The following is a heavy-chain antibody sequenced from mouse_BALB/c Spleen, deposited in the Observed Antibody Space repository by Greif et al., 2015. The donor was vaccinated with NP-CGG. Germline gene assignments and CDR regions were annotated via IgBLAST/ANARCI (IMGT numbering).Heavy chain of an antibody. CDR3: AREDYGPLYFDV. CDR2: IYPGDGDT. CDR1: GYAFSSYW. Sequence: VQLQQSGAELVRPGSSVKISCKASGYAFSSYWMNWVKQRPGQGLEWIGQIYPGDGDTNYNGKFKGKATLTADKSSSTAYMQLSSLTSEDSAVYFCAREDYGPLYFDVWGAGTTVTVSS. D-gene: IGHD1-1*01. J-gene: IGHJ1*01. V-gene: IGHV1-80*01.